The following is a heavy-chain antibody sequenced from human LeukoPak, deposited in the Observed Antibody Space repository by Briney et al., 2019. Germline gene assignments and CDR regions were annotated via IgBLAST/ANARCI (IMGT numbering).Heavy chain of an antibody. J-gene: IGHJ4*02. Sequence: GSSVKVSCKASGGTLSSYAFSWVRQTPGQGLEWMGRIIPIIGIANYAQKFQGRVTITADKSTSTAYMELRSLRSEDTAVYYCARDYSSGWYDYWGQGTLVTVSS. D-gene: IGHD6-19*01. V-gene: IGHV1-69*04. CDR2: IIPIIGIA. CDR3: ARDYSSGWYDY. CDR1: GGTLSSYA.